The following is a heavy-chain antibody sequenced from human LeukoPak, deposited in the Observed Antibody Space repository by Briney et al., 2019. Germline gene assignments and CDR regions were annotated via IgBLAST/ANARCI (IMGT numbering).Heavy chain of an antibody. CDR2: IYHSGST. CDR3: ARKMALAPYYIDY. V-gene: IGHV4-4*02. D-gene: IGHD2-8*01. J-gene: IGHJ4*02. CDR1: GGSISSNNW. Sequence: PSETLSLTCAVSGGSISSNNWWSWVRQPPGKGLEWIGEIYHSGSTNYNPSLKSRVTISADKSRNQFSLKLSSVTAADTAVYYCARKMALAPYYIDYWGQGTLVTVSS.